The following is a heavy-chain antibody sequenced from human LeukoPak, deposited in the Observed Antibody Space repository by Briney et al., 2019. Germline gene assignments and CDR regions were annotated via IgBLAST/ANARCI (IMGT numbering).Heavy chain of an antibody. J-gene: IGHJ3*02. CDR1: GGSISSSSYY. CDR3: ASTDTAMGPDAFDI. Sequence: PSETLSLTCTVSGGSISSSSYYWGWIRQPPGEGLEWIGSIYYSGSTYYNPSLKSRVTISVDTSKNQFSLKLSSVTAADTAVYYCASTDTAMGPDAFDIWGQGTMVTVSS. CDR2: IYYSGST. V-gene: IGHV4-39*01. D-gene: IGHD5-18*01.